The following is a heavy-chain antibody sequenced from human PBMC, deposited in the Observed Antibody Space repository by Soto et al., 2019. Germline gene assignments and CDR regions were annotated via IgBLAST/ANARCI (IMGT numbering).Heavy chain of an antibody. CDR2: MNPNSGNT. V-gene: IGHV1-8*01. CDR1: GYTFTSYD. J-gene: IGHJ3*02. CDR3: ARVRRSGLWPPGGEDAFDI. Sequence: ASVKVSCKASGYTFTSYDINWVRQATGQGLEWMGWMNPNSGNTGYAQKFQGRVTMTRNTSISTAYMELSSLRSEDTAVYYCARVRRSGLWPPGGEDAFDIWGQGTMVTV. D-gene: IGHD3-16*01.